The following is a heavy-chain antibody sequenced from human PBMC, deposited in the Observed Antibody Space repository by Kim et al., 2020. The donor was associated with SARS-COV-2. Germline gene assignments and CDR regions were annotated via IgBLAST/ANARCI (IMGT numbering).Heavy chain of an antibody. Sequence: AQGFQGRVTMTRDTSIDTAYMELTRLRPDDTAVYYCAREGGEIVATTIDYWGQGTLVTVSS. V-gene: IGHV1-2*02. D-gene: IGHD5-12*01. CDR3: AREGGEIVATTIDY. J-gene: IGHJ4*02.